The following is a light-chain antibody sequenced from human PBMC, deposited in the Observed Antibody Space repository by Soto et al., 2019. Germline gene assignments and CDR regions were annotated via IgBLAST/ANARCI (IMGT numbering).Light chain of an antibody. CDR3: NSYTSSSNMV. Sequence: QSVLSHPASVSWSPGQSITISCSGTSNDVGGYDYVSWYQQHPGKAPKLVIYEVSNRPSWVSNRFSGSKSGNTASLTISGLQPEDEADYYCNSYTSSSNMVFGGGTQLTVL. CDR1: SNDVGGYDY. J-gene: IGLJ2*01. CDR2: EVS. V-gene: IGLV2-14*01.